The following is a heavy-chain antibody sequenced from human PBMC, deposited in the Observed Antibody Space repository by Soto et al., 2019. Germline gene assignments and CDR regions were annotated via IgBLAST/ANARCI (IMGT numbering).Heavy chain of an antibody. D-gene: IGHD3-9*01. CDR1: GFTFSSYS. CDR3: AREGRYLNWFDP. J-gene: IGHJ5*02. CDR2: ISSRSNTI. V-gene: IGHV3-48*01. Sequence: EVQLVESGGGLVQPGGSLRLSCADSGFTFSSYSMNWVRQAPGKGLEWVSYISSRSNTIYYADSVKGRFTISRDNAKNPLYLQMNSLRAEDTAVYYCAREGRYLNWFDPWGQGTLVTVSS.